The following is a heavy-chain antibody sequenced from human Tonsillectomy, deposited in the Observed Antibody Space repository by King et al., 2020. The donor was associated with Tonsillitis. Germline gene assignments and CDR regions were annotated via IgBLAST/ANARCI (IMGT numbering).Heavy chain of an antibody. CDR3: TTRAWALGIAH. CDR1: GFAFSGCA. V-gene: IGHV3-48*02. Sequence: VQLVESGGGLVQPGGSLRLSCAASGFAFSGCAMNWVRQTPGKGLEWISHITSNSALIFYADSVKGRFTISRDNAKNSLYLEMNSLRDDDTAIYYCTTRAWALGIAHWGQGSLVTVSS. J-gene: IGHJ4*02. CDR2: ITSNSALI. D-gene: IGHD1-26*01.